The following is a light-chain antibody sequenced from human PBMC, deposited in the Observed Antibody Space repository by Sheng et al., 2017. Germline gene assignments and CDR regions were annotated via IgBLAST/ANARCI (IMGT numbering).Light chain of an antibody. Sequence: DIVLTQSPATLSLSPGERATLSCRASQSVGSYLAWYQQKPGQAPRLLIYDASNRATGVPARFSGSGSGTDFTLTISSLEPEDFAVYYCQQRSNWPVTFGQGTKVEIK. CDR2: DAS. CDR3: QQRSNWPVT. J-gene: IGKJ1*01. CDR1: QSVGSY. V-gene: IGKV3-11*01.